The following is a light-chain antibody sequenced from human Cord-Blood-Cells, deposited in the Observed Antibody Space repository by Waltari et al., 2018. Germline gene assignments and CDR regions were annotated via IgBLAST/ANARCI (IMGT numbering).Light chain of an antibody. J-gene: IGLJ2*01. CDR3: SSYTSSSTLNVV. CDR2: KVS. CDR1: RSDVGGSNY. V-gene: IGLV2-14*01. Sequence: ALTQPASVSGSPGQSITIFCTVTRSDVGGSNYVSCYKQHPGKTPKLMIYKVSHRPSRVANRFSGSKSGNTASLTISGLQAEDEADYYCSSYTSSSTLNVVLGGGTKLTVL.